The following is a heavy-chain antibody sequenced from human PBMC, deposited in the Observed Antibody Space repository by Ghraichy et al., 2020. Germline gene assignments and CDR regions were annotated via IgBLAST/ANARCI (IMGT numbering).Heavy chain of an antibody. J-gene: IGHJ6*03. CDR2: IIPVFATS. Sequence: SVKVSCKASGGTFSTYTITWVRQAPGQGLEWMGGIIPVFATSHYAQKFQGRVTITADESTSTAYMELSSLRSEDTAVYYCARAHFGIAAVDTRDYFYYYMDVWGKGTTVTVSS. V-gene: IGHV1-69*13. CDR1: GGTFSTYT. D-gene: IGHD6-13*01. CDR3: ARAHFGIAAVDTRDYFYYYMDV.